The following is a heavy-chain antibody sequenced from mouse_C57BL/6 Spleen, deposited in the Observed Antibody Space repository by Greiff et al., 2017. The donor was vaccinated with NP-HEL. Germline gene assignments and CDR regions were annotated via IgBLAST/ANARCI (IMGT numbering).Heavy chain of an antibody. Sequence: EVQGVESGGGLVQPGGSLSLSCAASGFTFTDYYMSWVRQPPGKELEWLGFIRNKANGYTTEYSASVKGRFTISRDNSQSILYLQMNALRAEDSATYYCARYTTMVTYYFDYWGQGTTLTVSS. CDR1: GFTFTDYY. V-gene: IGHV7-3*01. D-gene: IGHD2-2*01. J-gene: IGHJ2*01. CDR3: ARYTTMVTYYFDY. CDR2: IRNKANGYTT.